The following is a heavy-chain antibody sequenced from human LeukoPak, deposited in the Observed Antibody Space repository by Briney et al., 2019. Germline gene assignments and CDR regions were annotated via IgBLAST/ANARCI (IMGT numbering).Heavy chain of an antibody. D-gene: IGHD6-13*01. CDR1: GGSFSGYY. CDR3: ARVIAAAGMLGSFYYYGMDV. Sequence: PSETLSLTCAVYGGSFSGYYWSWIRQPPGKGLEWIGEINHSGSTNYNPSLKSRVTISVDTSKNQFSLKLSSVTAADTAVYYCARVIAAAGMLGSFYYYGMDVWGQGTTVTVSS. V-gene: IGHV4-34*01. CDR2: INHSGST. J-gene: IGHJ6*02.